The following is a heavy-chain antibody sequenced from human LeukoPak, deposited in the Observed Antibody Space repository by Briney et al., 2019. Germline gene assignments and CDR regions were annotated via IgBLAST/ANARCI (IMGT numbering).Heavy chain of an antibody. CDR2: IYYSGST. J-gene: IGHJ4*02. CDR1: GGSISSYY. Sequence: SETLSLTCTVSGGSISSYYWSWIRQPPGKGLEWIGYIYYSGSTNYNPSLKSRVTISVDTSKNQFSLKLSSVTAADTAVYYCANQNDSSGYYPTTFDYWGQGTLVTVSS. CDR3: ANQNDSSGYYPTTFDY. D-gene: IGHD3-22*01. V-gene: IGHV4-59*12.